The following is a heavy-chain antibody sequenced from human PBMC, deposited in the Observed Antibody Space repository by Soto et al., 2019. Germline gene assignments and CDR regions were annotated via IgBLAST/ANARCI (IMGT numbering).Heavy chain of an antibody. V-gene: IGHV3-30*18. CDR2: ISYDGSNK. J-gene: IGHJ5*02. Sequence: QVQLVESGGGVVQPGRSLRLSCAASGFTFSSYGMHWVRQAPCKGLEWVAVISYDGSNKYYADSVKGRFTISRDNSKNTLDLQMNSRRAGDTAVYYCAKDGGGGSYPNWFDPWGQGTLVTVSS. CDR3: AKDGGGGSYPNWFDP. D-gene: IGHD1-26*01. CDR1: GFTFSSYG.